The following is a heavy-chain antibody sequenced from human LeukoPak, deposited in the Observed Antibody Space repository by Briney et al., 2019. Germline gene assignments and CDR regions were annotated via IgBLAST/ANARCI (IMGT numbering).Heavy chain of an antibody. V-gene: IGHV3-48*03. D-gene: IGHD3-10*01. J-gene: IGHJ5*01. CDR2: ISSSGSTI. CDR3: ARDYGSGSPNWFDS. Sequence: GGSLRLSCAASGFTFSSYEMNWVRQAPGKGLEWVSYISSSGSTIYYADSVKGRFTISRDNAKNSLYLQMNSLRAEDTAVYYCARDYGSGSPNWFDSWGQGTLVTVSS. CDR1: GFTFSSYE.